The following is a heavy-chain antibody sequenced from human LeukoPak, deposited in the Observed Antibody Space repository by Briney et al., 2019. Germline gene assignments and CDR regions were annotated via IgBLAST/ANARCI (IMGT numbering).Heavy chain of an antibody. Sequence: GGSLRLSCAASGFTFNSYAMSWVRQAPGKGLEWVSAISGSGGSTYYADSVKGRFTISRDNSKNTLYLQMNSLRAEDTAVYYCAKDPRYCSSTSCSNDWFDPWGQGTLVTVSS. D-gene: IGHD2-2*01. J-gene: IGHJ5*02. V-gene: IGHV3-23*01. CDR1: GFTFNSYA. CDR3: AKDPRYCSSTSCSNDWFDP. CDR2: ISGSGGST.